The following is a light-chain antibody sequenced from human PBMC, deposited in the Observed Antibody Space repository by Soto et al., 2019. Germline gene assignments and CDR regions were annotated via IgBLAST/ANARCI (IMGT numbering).Light chain of an antibody. Sequence: EIVLTQSPGTLSLSPGERATVSRRASQTVSNNYLAWYQKKPGQAPRLLIYGASTRATGIPDRFTGSGSGTDFTLTITRLEPEDFAVYYCQQYGSSGTFGQGTKVDIK. V-gene: IGKV3-20*01. CDR1: QTVSNNY. CDR3: QQYGSSGT. J-gene: IGKJ1*01. CDR2: GAS.